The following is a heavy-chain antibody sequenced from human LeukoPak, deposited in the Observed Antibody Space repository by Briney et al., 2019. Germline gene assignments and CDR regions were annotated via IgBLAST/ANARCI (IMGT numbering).Heavy chain of an antibody. CDR3: AGSRSGYYDYYYMDV. V-gene: IGHV4-59*01. J-gene: IGHJ6*03. CDR2: ISYSGST. Sequence: PSETLSLTCTVSGGSISSYYWSWIRQPPGKGLEWIGYISYSGSTNHNPSLKSRVTISVDTSKNQFSLKLSSVTAADTAVYYCAGSRSGYYDYYYMDVWGKGTTVTVSS. D-gene: IGHD3-22*01. CDR1: GGSISSYY.